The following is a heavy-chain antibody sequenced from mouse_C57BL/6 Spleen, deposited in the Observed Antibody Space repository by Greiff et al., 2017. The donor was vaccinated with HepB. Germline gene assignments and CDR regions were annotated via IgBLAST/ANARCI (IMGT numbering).Heavy chain of an antibody. J-gene: IGHJ4*01. CDR1: GYTFTSYW. CDR2: IDPNSGGT. Sequence: VQLQQSGAELVKPGASVKLSCKASGYTFTSYWMHWVKQRPGRGLEWIGRIDPNSGGTKYNEKFKSKATLTVDKPSSTAYMQLSSLTSEDSAVYYCASTYTTVVATGAMDYWGQGTSVTVSS. V-gene: IGHV1-72*01. D-gene: IGHD1-1*01. CDR3: ASTYTTVVATGAMDY.